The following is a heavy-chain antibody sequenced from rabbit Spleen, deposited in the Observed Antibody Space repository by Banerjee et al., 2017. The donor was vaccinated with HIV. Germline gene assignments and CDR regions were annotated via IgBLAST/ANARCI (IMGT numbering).Heavy chain of an antibody. D-gene: IGHD8-1*01. CDR3: ARGFWDGSSDVFEL. V-gene: IGHV1S40*01. J-gene: IGHJ4*01. CDR1: GFSFSNSDW. CDR2: ISAGSSGST. Sequence: SLEESGGDLVKPGASLTLTCTASGFSFSNSDWICWVRQAPGKGLEWNACISAGSSGSTVYASWAKGQFTISKTSSTTVTLQMTSLTAADTATYFCARGFWDGSSDVFELWVPGTLVTVS.